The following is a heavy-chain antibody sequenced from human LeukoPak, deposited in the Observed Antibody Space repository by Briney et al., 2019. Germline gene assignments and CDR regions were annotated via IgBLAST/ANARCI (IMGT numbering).Heavy chain of an antibody. D-gene: IGHD2-2*01. CDR1: GFTFSSYA. CDR3: AKDRHDIVVVPAAILGY. Sequence: GGSLRLSCAASGFTFSSYAMHWVRQAPGKGLEWVAVISYDGSNKYYADSVKGRFTISRDNSKNTLYLQMNSLRAEDTAVYYCAKDRHDIVVVPAAILGYWGQGTLVTVSS. J-gene: IGHJ4*02. CDR2: ISYDGSNK. V-gene: IGHV3-30*04.